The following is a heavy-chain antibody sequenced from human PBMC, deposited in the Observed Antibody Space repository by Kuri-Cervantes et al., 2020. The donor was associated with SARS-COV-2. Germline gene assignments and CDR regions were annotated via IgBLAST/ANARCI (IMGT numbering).Heavy chain of an antibody. CDR1: GYTFTSYG. CDR3: ARPPADYYYMDV. CDR2: ISAYNGNT. J-gene: IGHJ6*03. Sequence: ASVKVSCKASGYTFTSYGISWVRQAPGQGLEWMGWISAYNGNTNYAQKLQGRVTMTTDTSTSTAYMELSRLRSDDTAVYYCARPPADYYYMDVWGKGTTVTVSS. V-gene: IGHV1-18*01.